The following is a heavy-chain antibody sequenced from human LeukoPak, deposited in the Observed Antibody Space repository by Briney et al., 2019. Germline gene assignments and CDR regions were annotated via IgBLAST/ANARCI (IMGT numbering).Heavy chain of an antibody. D-gene: IGHD3-22*01. CDR1: GFTFSSDG. J-gene: IGHJ4*02. CDR3: ARTYYESPISYFDY. Sequence: GGSLRLSCAASGFTFSSDGMSWGRQERGKGREWVASIKKDGSEKYYVDSVKGRFTISRDNAKNSLYLQMNSLRAEDTAVYYCARTYYESPISYFDYWGQGTLITVSS. CDR2: IKKDGSEK. V-gene: IGHV3-7*01.